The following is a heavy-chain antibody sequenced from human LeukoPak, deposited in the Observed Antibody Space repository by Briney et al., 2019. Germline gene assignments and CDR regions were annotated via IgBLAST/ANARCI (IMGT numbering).Heavy chain of an antibody. Sequence: GASVKVSCKASGYTFTGYYMHWVRQAPGQGLEWMGWINSNSCGTNYAQKFQGRVTMTRDTSISTAYMELSRLRSDDTAVYYCARMRGPCGYDNWGQGTLVTVSS. V-gene: IGHV1-2*02. CDR2: INSNSCGT. CDR1: GYTFTGYY. D-gene: IGHD3-22*01. CDR3: ARMRGPCGYDN. J-gene: IGHJ4*02.